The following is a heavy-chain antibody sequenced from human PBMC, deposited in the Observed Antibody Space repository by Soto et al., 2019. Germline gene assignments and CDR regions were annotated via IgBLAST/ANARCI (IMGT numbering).Heavy chain of an antibody. CDR3: ARRDTAMGEDY. CDR1: GGSISSSSYY. Sequence: QLQLQESGPGLVKPSETLSLTCTVSGGSISSSSYYWGWIRQPPGKGLEWIGSIYYSGSTYYNPSLKSRVTIAVDTSKNQFSLKLSSVTAADTAVYYCARRDTAMGEDYWGQGTLVTVSS. CDR2: IYYSGST. D-gene: IGHD5-18*01. V-gene: IGHV4-39*01. J-gene: IGHJ4*02.